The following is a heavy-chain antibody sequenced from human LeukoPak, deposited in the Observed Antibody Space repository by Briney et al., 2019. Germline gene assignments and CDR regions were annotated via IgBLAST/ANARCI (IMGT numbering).Heavy chain of an antibody. J-gene: IGHJ4*02. CDR3: AKEGESYGDYAY. V-gene: IGHV3-23*01. Sequence: GGSLRLSCAASGFTFSSYAMSWVRQAPGKGLEWVSAISGSGGSTYYADSVKARFTISRDNYKNTLYLQMNSLRAGDTAVYYCAKEGESYGDYAYWGQGTLVTVSS. CDR1: GFTFSSYA. D-gene: IGHD4-17*01. CDR2: ISGSGGST.